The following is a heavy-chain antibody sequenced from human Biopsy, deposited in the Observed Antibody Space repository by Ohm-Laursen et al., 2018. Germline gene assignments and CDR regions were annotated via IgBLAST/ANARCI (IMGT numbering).Heavy chain of an antibody. CDR2: IHHSGST. CDR1: GVSITAYY. CDR3: ARGSNDFGGLYFPR. V-gene: IGHV4-59*01. Sequence: SETLSLTWTVSGVSITAYYWSWIRQPPGKGLECIGNIHHSGSTNYNPSLKSRLTISVDTSKNHFSLRLSSLTAADTAVYYCARGSNDFGGLYFPRWGQGTLLTVSS. J-gene: IGHJ4*02. D-gene: IGHD4-23*01.